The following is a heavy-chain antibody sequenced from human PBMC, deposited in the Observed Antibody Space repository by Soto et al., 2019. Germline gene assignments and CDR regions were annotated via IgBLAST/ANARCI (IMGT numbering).Heavy chain of an antibody. V-gene: IGHV3-48*03. J-gene: IGHJ4*02. Sequence: GGSLRLSCAASGFTFSSYEMNWVRQAPGKGLEWVSYISSSGSTIYYADSVKGRFTISRDNAKNSLYLQMNSLRAEDTAVYYCARESSGYYYGDYWGQGTLVTVSS. CDR1: GFTFSSYE. CDR3: ARESSGYYYGDY. D-gene: IGHD3-22*01. CDR2: ISSSGSTI.